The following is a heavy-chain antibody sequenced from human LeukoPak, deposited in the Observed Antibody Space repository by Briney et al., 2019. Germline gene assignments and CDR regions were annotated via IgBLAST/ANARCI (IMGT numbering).Heavy chain of an antibody. CDR1: GFTFSSYS. CDR3: ARDTEDDAFDL. Sequence: PGGSLRLSCAASGFTFSSYSMNWVRQAPGKGLEWVGRIRNKPNSYMTEYAASVRGRFTISRDDSKNSLYLQMNSLRTEDTALYYCARDTEDDAFDLWGQGTMVTVSS. V-gene: IGHV3-72*01. J-gene: IGHJ3*01. CDR2: IRNKPNSYMT.